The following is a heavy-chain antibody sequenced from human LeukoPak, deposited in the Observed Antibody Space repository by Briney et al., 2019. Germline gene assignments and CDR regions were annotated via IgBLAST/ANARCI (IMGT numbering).Heavy chain of an antibody. CDR1: RGSISSSTYY. CDR3: ARDGNSYAHFWSPNWFDP. Sequence: SGTLSLTCTVSRGSISSSTYYWGWIRQPPGKGLEWIGSIYYSGSTYYNPSLKSRVTISVDTSKNQFSLKLSSVTAADTAVYYCARDGNSYAHFWSPNWFDPWGQGTLVTVSS. V-gene: IGHV4-39*07. J-gene: IGHJ5*02. CDR2: IYYSGST. D-gene: IGHD5-18*01.